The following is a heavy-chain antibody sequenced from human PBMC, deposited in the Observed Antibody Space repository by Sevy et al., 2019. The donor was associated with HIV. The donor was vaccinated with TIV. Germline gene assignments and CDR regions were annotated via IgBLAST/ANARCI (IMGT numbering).Heavy chain of an antibody. J-gene: IGHJ4*02. CDR1: GLTFDNYD. CDR2: VTGSGEYT. Sequence: GGSLRLSCAASGLTFDNYDFNWVRQAPGKGLEWVSRVTGSGEYTDYADFVKGRFTISRDNSKNTLYLQMNSLRAEDTALYYCAKDQGGWGNFDYWGQGTLVIVSS. D-gene: IGHD6-19*01. V-gene: IGHV3-23*01. CDR3: AKDQGGWGNFDY.